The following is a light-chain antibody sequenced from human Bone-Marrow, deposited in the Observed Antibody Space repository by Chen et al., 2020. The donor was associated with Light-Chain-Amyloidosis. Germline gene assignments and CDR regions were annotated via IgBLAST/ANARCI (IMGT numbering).Light chain of an antibody. V-gene: IGKV4-1*01. CDR3: QQYYSTPRT. CDR2: WAS. J-gene: IGKJ2*01. Sequence: DIVMTQSPDSLAVPLGERATINCKSSQSVLSSSNNKNYLAWYHQKPGQPPKLLISWASTRESVVPDRFSGSGSGTDFTLTISSLQAEDVAVYYCQQYYSTPRTFGQGTKLEIK. CDR1: QSVLSSSNNKNY.